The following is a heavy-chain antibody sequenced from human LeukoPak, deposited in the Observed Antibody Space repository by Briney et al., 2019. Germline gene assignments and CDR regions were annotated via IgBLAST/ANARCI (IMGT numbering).Heavy chain of an antibody. CDR3: ARSGMSRFDY. D-gene: IGHD1-26*01. CDR2: FSGSGGST. V-gene: IGHV3-23*01. CDR1: GFTFSSYA. Sequence: GGSLRLSCAASGFTFSSYAMSWVRQAPGKGLEWVSSFSGSGGSTYYTDSVKGRFTISRDNSKNTLYLQMNILRADDTAVYYCARSGMSRFDYWGQGTLVTVSP. J-gene: IGHJ4*02.